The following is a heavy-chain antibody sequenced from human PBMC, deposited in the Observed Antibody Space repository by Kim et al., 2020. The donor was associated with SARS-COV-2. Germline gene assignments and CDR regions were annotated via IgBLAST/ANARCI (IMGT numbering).Heavy chain of an antibody. CDR2: IWYDGSNK. CDR1: RFTFSSYG. Sequence: GGSLRLSCAASRFTFSSYGMHWVRQAPGKGLEWVAVIWYDGSNKYYADSVKGRFTISRDNSKNTLYLQMNSLRVDDTALYYCARDLGAYGDYGTGFDYWGQGTLVTVSS. CDR3: ARDLGAYGDYGTGFDY. D-gene: IGHD4-17*01. J-gene: IGHJ4*02. V-gene: IGHV3-33*01.